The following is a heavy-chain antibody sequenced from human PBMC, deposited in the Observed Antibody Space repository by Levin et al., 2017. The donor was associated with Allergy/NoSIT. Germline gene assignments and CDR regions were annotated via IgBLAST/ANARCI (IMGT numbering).Heavy chain of an antibody. V-gene: IGHV4-61*01. CDR1: GGSVSSGSYY. J-gene: IGHJ4*02. D-gene: IGHD2-2*01. Sequence: SETLSLTCTVSGGSVSSGSYYWSWIRQPPGKGLEWIGYIYYSGSTNYNPSLKSRVTISVDTSKNQFSLKLSSVTAADTAVYYCARDLTKRCSSTSCYGGSSIFGYWGQGTLVTVSS. CDR3: ARDLTKRCSSTSCYGGSSIFGY. CDR2: IYYSGST.